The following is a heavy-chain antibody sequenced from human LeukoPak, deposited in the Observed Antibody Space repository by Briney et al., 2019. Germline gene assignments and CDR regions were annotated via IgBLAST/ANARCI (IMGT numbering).Heavy chain of an antibody. CDR2: IRRDGSET. D-gene: IGHD3-16*01. V-gene: IGHV3-7*01. CDR1: GFTFSNYW. CDR3: ARDQGGEFDY. Sequence: SGGSLRLSCAASGFTFSNYWMTWVRRAPGKGLEWVANIRRDGSETHYVDSVKGRFTISRDNAKNSLYLQMNSLRAEDTAVYYCARDQGGEFDYWGQGTLVTVSS. J-gene: IGHJ4*02.